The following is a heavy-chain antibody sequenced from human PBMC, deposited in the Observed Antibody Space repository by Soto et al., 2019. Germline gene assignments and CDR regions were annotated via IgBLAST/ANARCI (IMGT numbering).Heavy chain of an antibody. J-gene: IGHJ6*02. CDR2: IIPIFGTA. CDR1: GGTFSSYA. V-gene: IGHV1-69*13. Sequence: GASVKVSCKASGGTFSSYAISWVRQAPGQGLEWMGGIIPIFGTANYAQKFQGRVTITADESTSTAYMELSSLRSEDTAVYYCARDIPTTDYYYYGMDVWGQGTKVTVS. D-gene: IGHD1-26*01. CDR3: ARDIPTTDYYYYGMDV.